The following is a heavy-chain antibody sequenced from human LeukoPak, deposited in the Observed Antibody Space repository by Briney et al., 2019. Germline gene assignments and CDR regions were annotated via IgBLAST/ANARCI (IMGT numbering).Heavy chain of an antibody. CDR2: IYYSGST. D-gene: IGHD6-19*01. CDR3: ARRGRGSGWYNWFDP. CDR1: GGSISSYY. J-gene: IGHJ5*02. Sequence: SETLSLTCTVSGGSISSYYWSWIRQPPGKGLEWIGYIYYSGSTNYNPSLKSRVTISVDTSKNQFSLKLSSVTAADTAVYYCARRGRGSGWYNWFDPWGQGTLVTVSS. V-gene: IGHV4-59*12.